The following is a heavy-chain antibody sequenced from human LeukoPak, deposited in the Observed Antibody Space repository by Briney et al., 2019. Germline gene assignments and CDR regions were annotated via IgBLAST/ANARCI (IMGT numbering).Heavy chain of an antibody. V-gene: IGHV4-61*02. J-gene: IGHJ4*02. CDR1: GGSISSGSYY. CDR2: IYTSGST. D-gene: IGHD6-19*01. CDR3: ARDLVAVAGTEYYFDY. Sequence: PSQTLSLTCTVSGGSISSGSYYWSWIRQPAGKGLEWIGRIYTSGSTNYNPSLKSRVTISADTSKSQFSLKLSSVTAADTAVYYCARDLVAVAGTEYYFDYWGQGTLVTVSS.